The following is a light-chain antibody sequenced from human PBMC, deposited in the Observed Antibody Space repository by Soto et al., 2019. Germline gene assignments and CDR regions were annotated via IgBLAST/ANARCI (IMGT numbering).Light chain of an antibody. J-gene: IGLJ2*01. CDR3: QVWDRSIDQVI. CDR1: NIGSES. Sequence: SYELTQPPSVSVAPGQTARITCGGNNIGSESVHWYQQKPGQAPVVVVYDDRDRPSGIPERFSGSNSGNTATLTIRVEAGDEADYYCQVWDRSIDQVIFGGGTTVTVL. CDR2: DDR. V-gene: IGLV3-21*02.